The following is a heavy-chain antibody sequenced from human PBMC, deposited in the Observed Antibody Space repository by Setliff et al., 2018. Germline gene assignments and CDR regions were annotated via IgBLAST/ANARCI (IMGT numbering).Heavy chain of an antibody. CDR1: GYTFTSYA. CDR3: ARDGGDYYYYMDV. D-gene: IGHD1-26*01. J-gene: IGHJ6*03. Sequence: ASVKVSCKASGYTFTSYAIHWVRQAPGQRLEWMGWINAGNGNTKYSQKFQGRVTITRDTSASTAYMELSGLKSEDTAVYYCARDGGDYYYYMDVWGKGTAVTVSS. V-gene: IGHV1-3*01. CDR2: INAGNGNT.